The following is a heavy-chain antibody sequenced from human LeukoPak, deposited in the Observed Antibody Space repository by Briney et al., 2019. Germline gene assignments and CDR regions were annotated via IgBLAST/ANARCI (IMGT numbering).Heavy chain of an antibody. CDR2: TYYRSKWYN. V-gene: IGHV6-1*01. J-gene: IGHJ4*02. D-gene: IGHD1-26*01. Sequence: SQTLSLTCAISGDSVSSNSAPWNWIRQSPSRGLEWLGRTYYRSKWYNAYALSVKGRITINPDTSKNHLSLQQNAVSPEDTAVYYCAREARGPNRGAYFDYWGQGTLVTVSS. CDR3: AREARGPNRGAYFDY. CDR1: GDSVSSNSAP.